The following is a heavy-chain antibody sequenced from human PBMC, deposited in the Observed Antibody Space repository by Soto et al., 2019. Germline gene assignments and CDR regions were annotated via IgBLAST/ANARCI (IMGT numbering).Heavy chain of an antibody. CDR2: IYWDDDK. D-gene: IGHD3-22*01. J-gene: IGHJ5*02. CDR3: AHRGYDSSGYLNWFDP. V-gene: IGHV2-5*02. Sequence: QITLKESGPTLVKPTQTLTLTCTCSGFSVSTSGVAVGWIRQPPGKALEWLALIYWDDDKRYSPSLTSRLAITKDTSKNQVVLTMTNMDPVDTATYYCAHRGYDSSGYLNWFDPWGQGTLVTVSS. CDR1: GFSVSTSGVA.